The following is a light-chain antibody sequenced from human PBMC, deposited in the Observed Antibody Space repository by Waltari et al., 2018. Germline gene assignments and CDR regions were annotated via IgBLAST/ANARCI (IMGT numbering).Light chain of an antibody. CDR3: ATWDSSLRAVV. J-gene: IGLJ2*01. CDR1: SSNIGNND. V-gene: IGLV1-51*01. CDR2: DNY. Sequence: QSVLTQPTSVSAAPGQKVTISCSGSSSNIGNNDVSWYRQLPGTVPKLLITDNYKRPSGIPDRFSASKSGTSATLGITGLQTGDEADYYCATWDSSLRAVVFGGGTKLTVL.